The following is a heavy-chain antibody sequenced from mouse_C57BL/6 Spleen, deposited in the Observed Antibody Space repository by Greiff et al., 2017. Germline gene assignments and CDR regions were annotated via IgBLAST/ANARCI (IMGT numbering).Heavy chain of an antibody. CDR1: GYTFTDYE. CDR2: IDPETGGT. D-gene: IGHD2-4*01. CDR3: TRGDYDMDY. J-gene: IGHJ4*01. V-gene: IGHV1-15*01. Sequence: VQLQQSGAELVRPGASVTLSCKASGYTFTDYEMHWVKQTPVHGLEWIGAIDPETGGTAYNQKFKGKAILTADKSSSTAYMGLRSLTSEDSAVYYCTRGDYDMDYWGQGTSVTVSS.